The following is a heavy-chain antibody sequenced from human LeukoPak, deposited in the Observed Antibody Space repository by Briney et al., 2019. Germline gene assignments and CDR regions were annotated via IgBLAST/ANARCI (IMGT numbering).Heavy chain of an antibody. J-gene: IGHJ4*02. CDR2: IYYSGSA. CDR1: GGSISSSSHY. Sequence: SETLSLTCTVSGGSISSSSHYRGWIRQPPGKELEWIGTIYYSGSAYYNPSLNSRVTISVDTPRNQFSLKLSSVTAADTAVYYCASWPLVDMTTSGLDYWGQGTLVTVSS. D-gene: IGHD5-24*01. V-gene: IGHV4-39*01. CDR3: ASWPLVDMTTSGLDY.